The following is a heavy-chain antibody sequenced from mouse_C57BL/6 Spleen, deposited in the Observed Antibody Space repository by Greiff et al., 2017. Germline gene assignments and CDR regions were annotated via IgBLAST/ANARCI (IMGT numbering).Heavy chain of an antibody. J-gene: IGHJ2*01. V-gene: IGHV5-4*01. D-gene: IGHD2-5*01. CDR2: ISDGGSYT. CDR3: ARDRSNYGPFDY. CDR1: GFTFSSYA. Sequence: EVMLVESGGGLVKPGGSLKLSCAASGFTFSSYAMSWVRQTPEKRLEWVATISDGGSYTYYPDNVKGRFTIARDNAKNNLYLQMSHLKSEDTAMYYCARDRSNYGPFDYWGQGTTLTVSS.